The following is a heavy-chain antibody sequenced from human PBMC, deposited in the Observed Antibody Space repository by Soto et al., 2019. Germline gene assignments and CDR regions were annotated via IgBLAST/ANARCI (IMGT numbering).Heavy chain of an antibody. V-gene: IGHV1-18*01. D-gene: IGHD5-12*01. Sequence: QVPLVQSGAEVKEPGASVKVACRASGYSFTNYGLNWVRRAPGRGLAWMGWISTYNGNTNYAQRFRGRVAVTMDTSTSTVYLDLGSLRSDGTAVYYCGRVVAGYGMDVWGQGTTVTVSS. CDR3: GRVVAGYGMDV. J-gene: IGHJ6*02. CDR1: GYSFTNYG. CDR2: ISTYNGNT.